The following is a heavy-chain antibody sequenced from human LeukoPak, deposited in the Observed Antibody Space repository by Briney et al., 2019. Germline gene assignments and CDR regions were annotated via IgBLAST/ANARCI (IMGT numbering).Heavy chain of an antibody. CDR1: GFTFSSYA. CDR3: TRDSPSMVVPAFDY. J-gene: IGHJ4*02. D-gene: IGHD2-2*01. Sequence: GGSLRLSCAASGFTFSSYAMSWVRQAPGKGLEWVGFIRSKAYGGTTEYAASVKGRFTISRDDSKSIAYLQMNSLKTEDTAVYYCTRDSPSMVVPAFDYWGQGTLVTVSS. V-gene: IGHV3-49*04. CDR2: IRSKAYGGTT.